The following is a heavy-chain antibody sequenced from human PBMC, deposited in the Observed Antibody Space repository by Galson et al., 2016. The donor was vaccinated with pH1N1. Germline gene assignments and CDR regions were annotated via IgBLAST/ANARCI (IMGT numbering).Heavy chain of an antibody. D-gene: IGHD5-18*01. CDR2: VSESASTT. Sequence: LRLSCAASGFIFTSYTISWVRQAPGKGLEWISFVSESASTTYYSESVQGRFTISRDNAKHSVFLQLKTLRAEDTAVYYCARGKTYGYSFFDRWGQGTLVTVSS. CDR3: ARGKTYGYSFFDR. V-gene: IGHV3-48*01. J-gene: IGHJ4*02. CDR1: GFIFTSYT.